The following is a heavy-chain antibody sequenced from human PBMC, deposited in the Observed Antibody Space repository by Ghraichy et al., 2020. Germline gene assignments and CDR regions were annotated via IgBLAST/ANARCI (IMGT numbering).Heavy chain of an antibody. CDR2: IDNSGNT. CDR3: ARRSRLTGSSYGVDV. J-gene: IGHJ6*02. V-gene: IGHV4-39*01. D-gene: IGHD2-15*01. CDR1: GGSASSRNYY. Sequence: SETLSLTCTVSGGSASSRNYYWGWIRQPPGKYLEWIATIDNSGNTFYNPSLKSRATISADTSRNQFSLRVRSVTAADTAVYYCARRSRLTGSSYGVDVWGQGTTVTVSS.